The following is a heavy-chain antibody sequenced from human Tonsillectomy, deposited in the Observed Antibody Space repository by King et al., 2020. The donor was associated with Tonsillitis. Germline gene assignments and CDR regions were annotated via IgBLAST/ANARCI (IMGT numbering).Heavy chain of an antibody. D-gene: IGHD3-3*02. Sequence: DVQLVESGGGLVQPGGSLRLSCSASGLTFSTYAMHWVRQAPGKGLEYVSAISTNGGSTYYADSVKGRFTISRDNSKNTLYLQMSSLRVEDTAVYYCVKGGDHFWSVYSSFDPGGQGTLVTVSS. CDR2: ISTNGGST. CDR3: VKGGDHFWSVYSSFDP. V-gene: IGHV3-64D*06. J-gene: IGHJ5*02. CDR1: GLTFSTYA.